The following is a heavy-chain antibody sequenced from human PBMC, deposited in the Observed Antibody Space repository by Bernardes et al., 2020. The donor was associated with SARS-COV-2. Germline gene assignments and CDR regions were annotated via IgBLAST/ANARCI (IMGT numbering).Heavy chain of an antibody. J-gene: IGHJ4*01. CDR3: AKDRRLLTGAMYYFDL. CDR2: IGGRGDDT. CDR1: GYTFNIYA. V-gene: IGHV3-23*01. Sequence: GGSLRLSCAASGYTFNIYAMSWARQAPGKGLEWVAGIGGRGDDTHYADSVKGRFTISRDNSKNTLYLQMNSLRGADTAVYYCAKDRRLLTGAMYYFDLWGQGTRVTVAS. D-gene: IGHD3-9*01.